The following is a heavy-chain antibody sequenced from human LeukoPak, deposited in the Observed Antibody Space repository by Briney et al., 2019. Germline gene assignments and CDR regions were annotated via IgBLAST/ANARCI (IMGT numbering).Heavy chain of an antibody. V-gene: IGHV4-34*01. Sequence: PSETLSLTCAVYGGSFSGYYWSWIRQPPGKGLEWIGEINHSGSTNYNPSLKSRVTISVDTSKNQFSLKLSSVTAADTAVYYCARVPAYCSSTSCRYYYGMDVWGQGTTVTVSS. CDR2: INHSGST. J-gene: IGHJ6*02. CDR1: GGSFSGYY. CDR3: ARVPAYCSSTSCRYYYGMDV. D-gene: IGHD2-2*01.